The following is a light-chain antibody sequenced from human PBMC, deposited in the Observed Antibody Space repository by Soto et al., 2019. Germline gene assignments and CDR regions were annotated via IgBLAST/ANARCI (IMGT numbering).Light chain of an antibody. CDR2: DAS. Sequence: EIVLTQSPFTLSLSPGERATLSCRASQSVRTYLAWYQVKPGQAPRLLIYDASRRASGVPARFSGSGSGTDFTLTISSLEPEDFAVYYCQQYGSSGTFGQGTKVDIK. CDR1: QSVRTY. CDR3: QQYGSSGT. J-gene: IGKJ1*01. V-gene: IGKV3-20*01.